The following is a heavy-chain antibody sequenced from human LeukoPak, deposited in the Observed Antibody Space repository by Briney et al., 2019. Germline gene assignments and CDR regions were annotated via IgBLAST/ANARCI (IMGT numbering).Heavy chain of an antibody. V-gene: IGHV3-23*01. CDR3: AKVVGATTGGYFDY. CDR1: GFTFSSYA. CDR2: ISSSGGST. Sequence: GGSLRLSCAASGFTFSSYAMSWVRQAPGKGLEWVSTISSSGGSTYYADSVKGRFTISRDNSKNTLYLQMNSLRAEDTAVYYCAKVVGATTGGYFDYWGQGTLVTVSS. D-gene: IGHD1-26*01. J-gene: IGHJ4*02.